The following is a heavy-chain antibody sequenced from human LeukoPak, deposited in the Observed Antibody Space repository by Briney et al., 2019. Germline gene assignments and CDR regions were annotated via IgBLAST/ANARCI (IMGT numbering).Heavy chain of an antibody. CDR3: ARGITMVRGVTTVNWFDP. CDR1: GGSFSGYY. D-gene: IGHD3-10*01. CDR2: INHSGST. V-gene: IGHV4-34*01. Sequence: SETLSLTCAVYGGSFSGYYWSWIRQPPGKGLEWIGEINHSGSTNYNPSLKSRVTMSVDTSKNKFSLKLSSVTAADTAVYYCARGITMVRGVTTVNWFDPWGQGTLVTVSS. J-gene: IGHJ5*02.